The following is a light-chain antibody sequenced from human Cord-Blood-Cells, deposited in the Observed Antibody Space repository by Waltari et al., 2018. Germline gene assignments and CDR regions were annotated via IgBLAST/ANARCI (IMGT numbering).Light chain of an antibody. CDR2: AAS. CDR3: QQSYSTPLT. J-gene: IGKJ4*01. V-gene: IGKV1-39*01. Sequence: IQMTQSPSSLSASVADRVTITCRASQSISSYLNLYQQKPGKAPKLLIYAASSLQSGVPSRFSGSGSGTDFTLTISSLQPEDFATYYCQQSYSTPLTFGGGTKVEIK. CDR1: QSISSY.